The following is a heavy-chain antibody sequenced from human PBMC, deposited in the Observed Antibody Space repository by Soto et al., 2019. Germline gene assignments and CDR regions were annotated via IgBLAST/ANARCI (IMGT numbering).Heavy chain of an antibody. CDR3: VKDMKWGGMTTIHYFDS. CDR1: GFIADDYA. D-gene: IGHD4-17*01. CDR2: ISSNSATI. Sequence: EVQLVESGGGLVQPGRSLRLSCVASGFIADDYAMLWVRQAPEKGLEWVSGISSNSATINYADSVKGRFTISRDNAKNSLFLQMNSLIPEDTAFYYCVKDMKWGGMTTIHYFDSWGQGTLVTVSS. V-gene: IGHV3-9*02. J-gene: IGHJ4*02.